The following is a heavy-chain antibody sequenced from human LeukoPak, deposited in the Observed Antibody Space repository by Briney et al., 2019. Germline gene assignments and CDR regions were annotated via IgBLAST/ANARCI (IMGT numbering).Heavy chain of an antibody. CDR1: GYSISSGYY. V-gene: IGHV4-38-2*02. CDR3: ARGAFNVFGYSYGYSVYFDY. J-gene: IGHJ4*02. D-gene: IGHD5-18*01. Sequence: SETLSLTCTVSGYSISSGYYWGWIRQPPGKGLEWIGSIYHSGSTYYNPSLKSRVTISVDTSKNQFSLKLSSVTAADTAVYYCARGAFNVFGYSYGYSVYFDYWGQGTLVTVSS. CDR2: IYHSGST.